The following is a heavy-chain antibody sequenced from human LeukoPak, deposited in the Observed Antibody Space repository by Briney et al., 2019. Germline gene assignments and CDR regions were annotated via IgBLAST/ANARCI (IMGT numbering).Heavy chain of an antibody. CDR2: IYYGGNT. V-gene: IGHV4-61*01. D-gene: IGHD5-12*01. CDR1: GGSISSISYY. Sequence: SETLSLTCTVTGGSISSISYYWGWIRQSPGKGLEWIGYIYYGGNTNYNPSLKSRVTISVDTSKNQFSLKLSSVTAADTAVYYCARDGYSGNDGLWGQGTLVTVSS. J-gene: IGHJ4*02. CDR3: ARDGYSGNDGL.